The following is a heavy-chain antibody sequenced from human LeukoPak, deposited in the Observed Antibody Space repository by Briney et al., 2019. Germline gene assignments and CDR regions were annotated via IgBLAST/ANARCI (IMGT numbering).Heavy chain of an antibody. D-gene: IGHD3-9*01. CDR2: ISSSSSYI. Sequence: GGSLRLSCAASGFTFSSYSMNWVRQAPGKGLEWVSSISSSSSYIYCADSVKGRFTISRDNAKNSLYLQMNSLRAEDTAVYYCARATIFGWFDPWGQGTLVTVSS. J-gene: IGHJ5*02. CDR3: ARATIFGWFDP. CDR1: GFTFSSYS. V-gene: IGHV3-21*01.